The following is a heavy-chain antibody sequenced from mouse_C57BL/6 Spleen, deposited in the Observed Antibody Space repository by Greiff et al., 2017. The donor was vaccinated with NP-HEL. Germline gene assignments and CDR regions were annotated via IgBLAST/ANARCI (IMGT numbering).Heavy chain of an antibody. Sequence: EVQLQQSGPGLVKPSQSLSLTCSVTGYSITSGYYWNWIRQFPGNKLEWMGYISYDGSNNYNPSLKNRISITRDTSKNQFFLKLNSVTTENPAAYYLASYGKYYSSSYDWYFDVWGTGTTVTVSS. CDR2: ISYDGSN. D-gene: IGHD1-1*01. CDR1: GYSITSGYY. V-gene: IGHV3-6*01. CDR3: ASYGKYYSSSYDWYFDV. J-gene: IGHJ1*03.